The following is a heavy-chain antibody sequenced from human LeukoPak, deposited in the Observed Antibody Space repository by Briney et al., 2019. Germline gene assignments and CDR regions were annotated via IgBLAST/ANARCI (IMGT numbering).Heavy chain of an antibody. CDR1: GGTFSSYA. D-gene: IGHD3-22*01. CDR2: IIPIFGTA. Sequence: SVKVSCKASGGTFSSYAISWVRQAPGQGLEWMGGIIPIFGTANYAQKFQGRVTITADKSTSTAYMELSSLRSEDTAVYYCARVRYDSSGYFDYWGQGTLVTVSS. V-gene: IGHV1-69*06. J-gene: IGHJ4*02. CDR3: ARVRYDSSGYFDY.